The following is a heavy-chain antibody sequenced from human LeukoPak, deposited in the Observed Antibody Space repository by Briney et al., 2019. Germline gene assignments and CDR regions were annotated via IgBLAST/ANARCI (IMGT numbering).Heavy chain of an antibody. D-gene: IGHD4-17*01. Sequence: SETLSLTCAVYGGSFSGYYWSWIRQPPGKGLEWIGEINHSGSTNYNPSLKSRVTISVDTSKNQFSLKLSSVTAADTAVYYCARRVNDYGDYSSIFDYWGQGTLVTVSS. V-gene: IGHV4-34*01. CDR1: GGSFSGYY. J-gene: IGHJ4*02. CDR3: ARRVNDYGDYSSIFDY. CDR2: INHSGST.